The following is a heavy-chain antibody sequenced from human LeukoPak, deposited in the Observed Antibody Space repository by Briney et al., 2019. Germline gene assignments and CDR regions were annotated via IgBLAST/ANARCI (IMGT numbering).Heavy chain of an antibody. D-gene: IGHD2-15*01. V-gene: IGHV3-23*01. CDR2: LSDTGDST. Sequence: PGGSLRLSCAASGFTLSHHPMYWVRQAPGKGLEWVSSLSDTGDSTHYADSVKGRLTISRDSARSALYLQMNSLRAEDTAVYYCATGDCSSGSCYFDYWGQGSQVTVSS. CDR1: GFTLSHHP. CDR3: ATGDCSSGSCYFDY. J-gene: IGHJ4*02.